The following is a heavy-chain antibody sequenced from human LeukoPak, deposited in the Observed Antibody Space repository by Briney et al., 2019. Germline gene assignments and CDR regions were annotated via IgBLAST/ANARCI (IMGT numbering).Heavy chain of an antibody. Sequence: TLSLTCTVSGGSISSGSYYWSWIRQPAGKGLEWIGRIYTSGSTNYNPSLKSRVTISVDTSKNQFSLKLSSVTAADTAVYYCARAAAWGPYYYYYMDVWGKRTTATVSS. CDR1: GGSISSGSYY. CDR3: ARAAAWGPYYYYYMDV. CDR2: IYTSGST. V-gene: IGHV4-61*02. J-gene: IGHJ6*03. D-gene: IGHD6-13*01.